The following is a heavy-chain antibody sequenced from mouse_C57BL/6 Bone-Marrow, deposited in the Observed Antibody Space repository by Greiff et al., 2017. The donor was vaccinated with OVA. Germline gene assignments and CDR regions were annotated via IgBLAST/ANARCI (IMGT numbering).Heavy chain of an antibody. CDR2: IDPANGNT. V-gene: IGHV14-3*01. CDR1: GFNIKNTY. CDR3: ARSFYYYVRYYAIVY. Sequence: VQLKQSVAELVRPGASVKLSCTASGFNIKNTYMHWVKQRPEQGLEWIGRIDPANGNTKYAPKFKGKATITEDTSSNTAYLQLSNLPSEDTAIYYFARSFYYYVRYYAIVYWGQGTSFTVSS. D-gene: IGHD1-1*01. J-gene: IGHJ4*01.